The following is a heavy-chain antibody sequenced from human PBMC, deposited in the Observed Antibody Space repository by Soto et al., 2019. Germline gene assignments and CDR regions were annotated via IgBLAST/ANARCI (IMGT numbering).Heavy chain of an antibody. CDR3: ARWRAFDI. CDR1: GITFSSYW. CDR2: IKEDGSEK. V-gene: IGHV3-7*01. Sequence: TGGSLRLSCAAPGITFSSYWMSWVRQAPGKGLEWVANIKEDGSEKYYVDSVKGRFTISRDNAKNSLYLQMNSLRAEDTAVYYCARWRAFDIWGQGTMVTVSS. J-gene: IGHJ3*02.